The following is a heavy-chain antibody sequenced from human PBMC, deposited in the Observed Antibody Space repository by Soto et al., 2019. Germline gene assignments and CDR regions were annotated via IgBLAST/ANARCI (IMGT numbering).Heavy chain of an antibody. D-gene: IGHD4-17*01. J-gene: IGHJ5*02. CDR1: GGSISSGGYS. CDR3: ARFYVDYANWFDP. Sequence: QLQLQESGSGLVKPSQTLSLTCAVSGGSISSGGYSWSWIRQPPGKGLEWIGYIYHSGSTYYNPSLKSRGTISVDRSKNQFSLKLSSVTAADTAVYYCARFYVDYANWFDPWGQGTLVTVSS. CDR2: IYHSGST. V-gene: IGHV4-30-2*01.